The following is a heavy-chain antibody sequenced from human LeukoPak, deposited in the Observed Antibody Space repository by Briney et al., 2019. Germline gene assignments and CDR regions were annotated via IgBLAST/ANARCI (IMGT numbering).Heavy chain of an antibody. CDR1: GFTFGDYA. CDR2: IRSKAYGGTT. CDR3: TRAAGDSSPFDY. V-gene: IGHV3-49*04. D-gene: IGHD7-27*01. J-gene: IGHJ4*02. Sequence: GGSLRLSCTASGFTFGDYAMSWVRQAPGKGLEWVGFIRSKAYGGTTEYAASVKGRFTISRDDSKSIAYLQMNSLKTEDTAVYYCTRAAGDSSPFDYWGQGTRVTVSS.